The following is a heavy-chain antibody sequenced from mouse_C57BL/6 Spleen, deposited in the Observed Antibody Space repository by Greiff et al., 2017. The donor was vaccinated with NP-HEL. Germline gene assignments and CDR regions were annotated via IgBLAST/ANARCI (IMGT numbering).Heavy chain of an antibody. D-gene: IGHD1-1*01. V-gene: IGHV1-50*01. CDR3: ARVPTVVGYFDY. J-gene: IGHJ2*01. Sequence: QVQLQQPGAELVKPGASVKLSCKASGYTFTSYWMQWVKQRPGQGLEWIGEIDPSDCYTNYNQKFKGKATLTVDTSSSTAYMQLSSLTSEDSAVYYCARVPTVVGYFDYWGQGTTLTVSS. CDR2: IDPSDCYT. CDR1: GYTFTSYW.